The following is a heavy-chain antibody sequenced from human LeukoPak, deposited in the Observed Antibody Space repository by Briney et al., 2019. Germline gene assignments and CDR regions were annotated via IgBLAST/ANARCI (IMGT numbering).Heavy chain of an antibody. CDR3: ARDGAYGDYDY. J-gene: IGHJ4*02. Sequence: VGCLRLSCAASGFTFSDDAMRWGRQAPGEGLEYVSAISSNGDSTNYGTSVKGRFTISRDNSKNTLYLQMGSLRADDMAMYYCARDGAYGDYDYWGQGTLVTVSS. D-gene: IGHD4-17*01. V-gene: IGHV3-64*01. CDR2: ISSNGDST. CDR1: GFTFSDDA.